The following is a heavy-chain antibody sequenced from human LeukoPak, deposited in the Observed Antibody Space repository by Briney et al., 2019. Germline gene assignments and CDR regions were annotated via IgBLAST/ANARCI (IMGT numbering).Heavy chain of an antibody. CDR2: IYHSGST. V-gene: IGHV4-38-2*01. D-gene: IGHD3-3*01. CDR3: ARQEYDFWSGFYTDYFDY. J-gene: IGHJ4*02. Sequence: SETLSLTXAVSGYSISSGYYWGWIRQPPGKGLEWIGSIYHSGSTYYNPSLKSRVTISVDTSKNQFSLKLSSVTAADTAVYYCARQEYDFWSGFYTDYFDYWGQGTLVTVSS. CDR1: GYSISSGYY.